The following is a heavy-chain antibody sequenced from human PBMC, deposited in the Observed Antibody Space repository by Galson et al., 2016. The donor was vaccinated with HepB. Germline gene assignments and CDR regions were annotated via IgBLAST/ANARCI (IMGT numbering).Heavy chain of an antibody. Sequence: SLRLSCAASGFTSRYYAMHWVRQAPGKGLEWVAVIWNDGSNIDYADSVKGRFTISRDNSKDTVYLQMNSLRAEDTAVYYCARDPGIAVAGVAFDIWGQGTMVTVSS. CDR2: IWNDGSNI. D-gene: IGHD6-19*01. CDR1: GFTSRYYA. J-gene: IGHJ3*02. CDR3: ARDPGIAVAGVAFDI. V-gene: IGHV3-33*01.